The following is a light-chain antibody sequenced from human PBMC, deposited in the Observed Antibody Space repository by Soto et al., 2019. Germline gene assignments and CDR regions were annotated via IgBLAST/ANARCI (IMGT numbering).Light chain of an antibody. CDR1: QSVGIY. J-gene: IGKJ5*01. Sequence: VVLTQSPAALSLSPGEGATLSCRASQSVGIYLAWYRQAPGQAPRLLIYDSTNRATGIPARFSGSGSGTDFTLTISSLEPEDFAVYYCQQRYNWPPITFGQGTRLEI. V-gene: IGKV3-11*01. CDR2: DST. CDR3: QQRYNWPPIT.